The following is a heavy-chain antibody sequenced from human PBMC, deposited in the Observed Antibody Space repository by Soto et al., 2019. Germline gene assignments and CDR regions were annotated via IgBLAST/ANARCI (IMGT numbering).Heavy chain of an antibody. CDR1: GFSLTTRGVG. CDR3: AHRPRGFSYYFDY. D-gene: IGHD3-10*01. J-gene: IGHJ4*02. Sequence: QITLKESGPTLVKPTQTLTLTCTFSGFSLTTRGVGVGWIRQPPGKALEWLALIYWDDDEGYSPSLKSRLTXTXDXXKHQVVLTLTNIDPVDTATYYCAHRPRGFSYYFDYWGQGTLVTVSS. V-gene: IGHV2-5*02. CDR2: IYWDDDE.